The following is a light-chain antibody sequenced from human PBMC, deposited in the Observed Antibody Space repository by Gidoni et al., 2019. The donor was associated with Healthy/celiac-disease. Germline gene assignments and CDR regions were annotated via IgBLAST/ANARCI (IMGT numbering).Light chain of an antibody. CDR3: SSYTSSSTLFV. Sequence: QSALPQPASVSGSPGQSITISCTGTSSDVGGYNYVSWYQQHPGKAPKLMIYEVSKRPSGVSNRFSGSKSGNTASLTISGLQAEDEADYYCSSYTSSSTLFVFGTGTKVTVL. V-gene: IGLV2-14*01. CDR2: EVS. J-gene: IGLJ1*01. CDR1: SSDVGGYNY.